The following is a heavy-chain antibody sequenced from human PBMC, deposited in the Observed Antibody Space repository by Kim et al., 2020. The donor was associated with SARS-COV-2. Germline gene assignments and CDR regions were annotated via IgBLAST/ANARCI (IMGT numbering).Heavy chain of an antibody. J-gene: IGHJ2*01. CDR3: AKDGRIAARPQSNWYFDL. CDR1: GFTFDDYA. Sequence: GGSLRLSCAASGFTFDDYAMHWVRQAPGKGLEWVSGISWNSGSIGYADSVKGRFTISRDNAKNSLYLQMNSLRAEDTALYYCAKDGRIAARPQSNWYFDLWGRGTLVTVSS. V-gene: IGHV3-9*01. CDR2: ISWNSGSI. D-gene: IGHD6-6*01.